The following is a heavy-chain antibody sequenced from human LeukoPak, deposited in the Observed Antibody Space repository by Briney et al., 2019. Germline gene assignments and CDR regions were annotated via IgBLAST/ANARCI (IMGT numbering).Heavy chain of an antibody. V-gene: IGHV3-53*01. D-gene: IGHD2-15*01. CDR2: IYSAGNT. Sequence: GGSLRLSCTVSGFTVSSNSMSWVRQAPGKGLEWVSFIYSAGNTHYSDSVKGRFTISIDNSKNTLYLQMNSLGAEDTAVYYCAKSGLNRFDYWGQGTLVTVSS. J-gene: IGHJ4*02. CDR1: GFTVSSNS. CDR3: AKSGLNRFDY.